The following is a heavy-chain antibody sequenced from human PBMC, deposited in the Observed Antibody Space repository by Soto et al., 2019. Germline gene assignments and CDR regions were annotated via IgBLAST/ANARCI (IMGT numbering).Heavy chain of an antibody. CDR1: GGSISSYY. D-gene: IGHD3-10*01. CDR3: ARGPQDYGSGSYYNAPSLWWFDP. CDR2: IYYSGST. V-gene: IGHV4-59*01. J-gene: IGHJ5*02. Sequence: SETLSLTCTVSGGSISSYYWSWTRQPPGKGLEWIGYIYYSGSTNYNPSLKSRVTISVDTSKNQFSLKLSSVTAADTAVYYCARGPQDYGSGSYYNAPSLWWFDPWGQGTLVTVSS.